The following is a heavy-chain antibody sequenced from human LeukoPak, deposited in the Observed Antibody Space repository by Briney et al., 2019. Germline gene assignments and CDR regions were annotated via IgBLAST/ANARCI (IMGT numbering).Heavy chain of an antibody. CDR3: ARGRPWIQLWLFGAFDI. D-gene: IGHD5-18*01. V-gene: IGHV4-59*12. Sequence: SETLSLTCTVSGGSISSYYWSWIRQPPGKGLEWIGYIYYSGSTNCNPSLKSRVTISVDTSKNQFSLKLSSVTAADTAVYYCARGRPWIQLWLFGAFDIWGQGTMVTVSS. CDR2: IYYSGST. CDR1: GGSISSYY. J-gene: IGHJ3*02.